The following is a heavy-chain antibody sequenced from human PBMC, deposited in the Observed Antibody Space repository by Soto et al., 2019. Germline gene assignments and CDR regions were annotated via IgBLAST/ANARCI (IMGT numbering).Heavy chain of an antibody. J-gene: IGHJ6*03. V-gene: IGHV4-59*08. CDR3: ARTVLGPDLLADSFVDYYYYMDV. D-gene: IGHD3-9*01. Sequence: SETLSHTCSDSGGSISNFYCSWVRQPPGEVLEWIGYVYYTGSTSYNPSLKRRVTFSADSSRGQFSLRLNSVTAADTAVYYCARTVLGPDLLADSFVDYYYYMDVWGQGTTVTVSS. CDR1: GGSISNFY. CDR2: VYYTGST.